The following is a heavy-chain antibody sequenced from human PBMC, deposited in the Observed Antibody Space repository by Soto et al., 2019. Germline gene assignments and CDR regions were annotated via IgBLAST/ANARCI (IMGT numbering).Heavy chain of an antibody. D-gene: IGHD3-10*01. CDR1: GLTFSSYA. V-gene: IGHV3-23*01. CDR2: ISGSGGST. CDR3: AKAPLAPLLWFGELLTPFDY. Sequence: GGSLRLSCAASGLTFSSYAMSWVRQAPGKGLEWVSAISGSGGSTYYADSVKGRFTISRDNSKNTLYLQMNSLRAEDTAVYYWAKAPLAPLLWFGELLTPFDYWGQGTLVTVSS. J-gene: IGHJ4*02.